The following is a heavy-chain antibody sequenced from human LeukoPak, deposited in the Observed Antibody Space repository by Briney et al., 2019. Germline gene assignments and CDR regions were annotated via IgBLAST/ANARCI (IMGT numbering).Heavy chain of an antibody. CDR1: GGSLTGYY. CDR2: IHHSGST. J-gene: IGHJ4*02. V-gene: IGHV4-34*01. D-gene: IGHD3-9*01. CDR3: ARSGRYFKTQ. Sequence: SETLSLTCAVYGGSLTGYYWSWIRQPPGKGLEWIGEIHHSGSTNYNASLKSRVTISVDTSKNQFSLKLSSVTAADTAVYYCARSGRYFKTQWGQGTLVTVSS.